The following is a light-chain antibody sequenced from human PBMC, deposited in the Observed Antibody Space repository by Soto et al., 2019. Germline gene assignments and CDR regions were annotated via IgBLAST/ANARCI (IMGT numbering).Light chain of an antibody. Sequence: ALTQPRSVSGSPGQSVTISCTGTSSDVGGYNYVSWYQHHTGKAPKLMIYDVDKRPSGVPGRFSGSKSGNTASLTISGLQAEDEADYYCCSNAGSYPFVFGTGTKVTVL. J-gene: IGLJ1*01. CDR3: CSNAGSYPFV. V-gene: IGLV2-11*01. CDR1: SSDVGGYNY. CDR2: DVD.